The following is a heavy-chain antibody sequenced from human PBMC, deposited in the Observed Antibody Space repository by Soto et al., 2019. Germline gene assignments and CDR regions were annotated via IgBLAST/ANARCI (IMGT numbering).Heavy chain of an antibody. D-gene: IGHD2-15*01. CDR3: AAGIGGGTPDY. J-gene: IGHJ4*02. CDR1: GFTFTSSA. CDR2: IVVGSGNT. V-gene: IGHV1-58*01. Sequence: QMQLVQSGPEVKKPGTSVKVSCKASGFTFTSSAVQWVRQARGQRLEWIGWIVVGSGNTNYAQKCQERVTITRDMSTSTAYMELSSLRSEDTAVYYCAAGIGGGTPDYWGQGTLVTVSS.